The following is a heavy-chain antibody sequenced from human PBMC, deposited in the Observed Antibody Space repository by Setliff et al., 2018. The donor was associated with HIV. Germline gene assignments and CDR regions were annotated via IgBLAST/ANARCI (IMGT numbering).Heavy chain of an antibody. Sequence: SETLSLTCTVSGGSISSGDYYWSWIRQPPGKGLEWIGYIYYSGSTYYNPSLKSRVTISVDTSKNQFSLKLSSVTAADTSVYYCARKGVDLYFGVDAFDMWGQGTMVTVSS. CDR1: GGSISSGDYY. D-gene: IGHD3-10*01. CDR3: ARKGVDLYFGVDAFDM. J-gene: IGHJ3*02. CDR2: IYYSGST. V-gene: IGHV4-30-4*08.